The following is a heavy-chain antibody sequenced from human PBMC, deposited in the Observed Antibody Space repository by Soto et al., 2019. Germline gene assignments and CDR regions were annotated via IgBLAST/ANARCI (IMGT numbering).Heavy chain of an antibody. D-gene: IGHD6-19*01. V-gene: IGHV1-18*01. CDR2: ISAYNGNT. J-gene: IGHJ4*02. Sequence: ASVKVSCKASGYTFTSYGISWVRQAPGQGLEWMGWISAYNGNTNYAQKLQGRVTMTTDTSTSTAYMELRSLRSDDTAVYYCAREATGYSSGWYYFDYWGQGTLVTVSS. CDR1: GYTFTSYG. CDR3: AREATGYSSGWYYFDY.